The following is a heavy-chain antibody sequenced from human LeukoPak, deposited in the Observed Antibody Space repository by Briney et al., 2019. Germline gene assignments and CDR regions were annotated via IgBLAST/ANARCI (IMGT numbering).Heavy chain of an antibody. V-gene: IGHV4-39*07. CDR1: GGSISSSSYY. CDR3: ARDQGNYGDYGGDAFDI. D-gene: IGHD4-17*01. J-gene: IGHJ3*02. Sequence: SETLSLTCTVSGGSISSSSYYWGWIRQPPGKGLEWIGSIYYSGSTYYNPSLKSRVTISVDTSKNQFSLKLSSVTAADTAVYYCARDQGNYGDYGGDAFDIWGQGTMVTVSS. CDR2: IYYSGST.